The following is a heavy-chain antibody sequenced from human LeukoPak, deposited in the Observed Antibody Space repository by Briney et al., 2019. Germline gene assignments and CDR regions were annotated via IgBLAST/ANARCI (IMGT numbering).Heavy chain of an antibody. D-gene: IGHD5-18*01. Sequence: LVASVKVSCKASGYTFTGYYMHWVRQAPGQGLEWMGWINPNSGGTNYAQKFQGRVTMTRDTSISTAYMELSRLRSDDTAVYYCARDPDMSSYGFVTWFDPWGQGTLVTVSS. V-gene: IGHV1-2*03. CDR1: GYTFTGYY. J-gene: IGHJ5*02. CDR3: ARDPDMSSYGFVTWFDP. CDR2: INPNSGGT.